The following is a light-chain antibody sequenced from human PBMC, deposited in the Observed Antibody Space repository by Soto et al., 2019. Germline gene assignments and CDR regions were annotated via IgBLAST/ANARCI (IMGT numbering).Light chain of an antibody. CDR3: QQYNDSFPYT. J-gene: IGKJ2*01. CDR1: QSISRW. CDR2: EAS. V-gene: IGKV1-5*03. Sequence: DIQLTQSPSFLSGSVGDRVTITCRASQSISRWLAWYQQKAGTAPKLLIYEASTLESGVPSRFSGSRSGTEFTLTVSSLQPDDFATYYCQQYNDSFPYTFGQGTKVDIK.